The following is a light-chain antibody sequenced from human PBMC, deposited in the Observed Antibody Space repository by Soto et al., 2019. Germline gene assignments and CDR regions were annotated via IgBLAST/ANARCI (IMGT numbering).Light chain of an antibody. CDR1: QTINSH. Sequence: DIQMTQSPSSLSASVGDRVTITCRASQTINSHLNWYQQKPGKAPKLLIYAASTLQSGVPSRFSGSGSGTDFTLTISSLQPEDFAAYYCQQSSSSPQTFGQGTKLEVK. V-gene: IGKV1-39*01. CDR3: QQSSSSPQT. J-gene: IGKJ2*01. CDR2: AAS.